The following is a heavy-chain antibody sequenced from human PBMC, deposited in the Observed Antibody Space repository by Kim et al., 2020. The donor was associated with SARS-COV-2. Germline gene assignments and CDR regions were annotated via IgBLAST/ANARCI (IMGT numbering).Heavy chain of an antibody. V-gene: IGHV4-34*01. CDR1: GGSFSGYY. J-gene: IGHJ3*02. Sequence: SETLSLTCAVYGGSFSGYYWSWIRQPPGKGLEWIGEINHSGSTNYNPSLKSRVTISVDTSKNQFSLKLSSVTAADTAVYYCASPTVGPGAFDIWGQGTMVTVSS. CDR3: ASPTVGPGAFDI. D-gene: IGHD4-17*01. CDR2: INHSGST.